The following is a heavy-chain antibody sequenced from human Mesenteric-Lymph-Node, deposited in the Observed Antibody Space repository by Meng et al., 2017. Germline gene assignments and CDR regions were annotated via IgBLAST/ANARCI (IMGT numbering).Heavy chain of an antibody. CDR1: GYTFTSYG. CDR3: ARDGAAYMVRGVIPKLMSLRPTWIDY. D-gene: IGHD3-10*01. J-gene: IGHJ4*02. V-gene: IGHV1-18*01. CDR2: ISAYNGNT. Sequence: ASVKVSCKASGYTFTSYGISWVRQAPGQGLEWMGWISAYNGNTNYAQKLQGRVTMTTDTSTSTAYMELRSLRSDDTAVYYCARDGAAYMVRGVIPKLMSLRPTWIDYWGQGTLVTVSS.